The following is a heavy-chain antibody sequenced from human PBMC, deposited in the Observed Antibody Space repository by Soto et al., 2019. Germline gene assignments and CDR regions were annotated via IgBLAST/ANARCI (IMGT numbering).Heavy chain of an antibody. J-gene: IGHJ4*02. D-gene: IGHD3-10*01. Sequence: GASVTVCCKASGYTFTSYGMSWVRQAPGQGLEWMGWISAYNGNTNYAQKLQGRVTMTTDTSTSTAYMELRSLRSDDTAVYYCARDKWFGELSLTDDYWGQGTLVTVSS. CDR3: ARDKWFGELSLTDDY. CDR2: ISAYNGNT. CDR1: GYTFTSYG. V-gene: IGHV1-18*01.